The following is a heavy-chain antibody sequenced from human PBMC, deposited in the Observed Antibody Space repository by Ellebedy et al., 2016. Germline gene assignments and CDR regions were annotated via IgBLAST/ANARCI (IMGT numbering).Heavy chain of an antibody. D-gene: IGHD3-16*01. CDR2: ISYYSSYI. CDR1: GFTFSSFS. V-gene: IGHV3-21*01. J-gene: IGHJ6*02. CDR3: ARSLGIGPYGMDV. Sequence: GESLKISCAASGFTFSSFSMNWVRQAPGKGLEWVSSISYYSSYIYYADSVKGRFTISRDDAKNSLYLQLNSLGVEDTAPYYCARSLGIGPYGMDVWGQGTTVTVSS.